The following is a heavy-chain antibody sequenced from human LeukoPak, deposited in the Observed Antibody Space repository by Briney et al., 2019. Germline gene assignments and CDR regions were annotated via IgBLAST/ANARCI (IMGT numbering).Heavy chain of an antibody. Sequence: SVKVSCKASGGTFSSYVISWVRQAPGQGLEWMGGIIPIFGTANYAQKFQGRVTITTDESTSTAYMELSSLRSEDTAVYYCASESGTTFAPYYYYMDVWGKGTTVTVSS. D-gene: IGHD1-7*01. CDR2: IIPIFGTA. V-gene: IGHV1-69*05. CDR1: GGTFSSYV. J-gene: IGHJ6*03. CDR3: ASESGTTFAPYYYYMDV.